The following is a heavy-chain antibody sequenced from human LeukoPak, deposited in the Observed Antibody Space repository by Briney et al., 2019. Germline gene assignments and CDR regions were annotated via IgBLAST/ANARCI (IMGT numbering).Heavy chain of an antibody. J-gene: IGHJ5*02. Sequence: GGSLRLSCAASGFTFSSYSMNWVRQAPGKGLGWVSSISSSSSYIYYASSVKGRFTISRDKAKNTLYLQMNSLRAEDTAVYYCARDVGLNIGPDLHWFDPWGQGTLVTVSS. D-gene: IGHD2/OR15-2a*01. CDR3: ARDVGLNIGPDLHWFDP. CDR2: ISSSSSYI. CDR1: GFTFSSYS. V-gene: IGHV3-21*01.